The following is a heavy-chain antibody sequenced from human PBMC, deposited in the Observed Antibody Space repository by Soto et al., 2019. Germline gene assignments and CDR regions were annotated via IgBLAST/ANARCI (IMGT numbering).Heavy chain of an antibody. J-gene: IGHJ4*02. Sequence: LRLSCAASGFSFSTYGMSWVRQAPGKGLEWVSGISGRGDSTYNADSVKGRFTISRDNSKSTVYLQMNKLRVEDTAVYYCAKGTRSSAWLLDYWGQGSMVTVSS. V-gene: IGHV3-23*01. D-gene: IGHD6-19*01. CDR1: GFSFSTYG. CDR3: AKGTRSSAWLLDY. CDR2: ISGRGDST.